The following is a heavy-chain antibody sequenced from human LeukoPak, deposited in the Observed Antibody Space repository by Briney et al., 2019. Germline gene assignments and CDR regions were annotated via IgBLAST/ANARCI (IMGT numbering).Heavy chain of an antibody. CDR1: GYRFSSYW. CDR3: ARHWDCSGGSCYGFDY. J-gene: IGHJ4*02. CDR2: INPGDSDT. Sequence: PGESLKISCKGSGYRFSSYWIGWVRQMPGKGLEWMGIINPGDSDTRYSPSFQGQVTISADKSISTAYLQWYSLKASDTAMYYCARHWDCSGGSCYGFDYWGQGTLVTVSS. V-gene: IGHV5-51*01. D-gene: IGHD2-15*01.